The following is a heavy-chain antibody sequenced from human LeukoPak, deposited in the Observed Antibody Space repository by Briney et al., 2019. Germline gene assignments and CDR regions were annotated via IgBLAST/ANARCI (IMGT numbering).Heavy chain of an antibody. CDR3: AKDDNYIRFLS. D-gene: IGHD3-16*01. Sequence: GGSLRLSCAASAFTFSSYGMNWVRQAPGKGLEWVSAISPSGDSTSYADSVKGRFTISRDNSKSTLYLQMNNLRAEDAAVYYCAKDDNYIRFLSWGQGTLVTVSS. J-gene: IGHJ5*02. CDR1: AFTFSSYG. V-gene: IGHV3-23*01. CDR2: ISPSGDST.